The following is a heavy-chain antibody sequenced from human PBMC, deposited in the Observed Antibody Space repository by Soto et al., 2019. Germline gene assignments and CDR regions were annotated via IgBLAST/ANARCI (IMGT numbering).Heavy chain of an antibody. CDR3: ARVRYVDY. Sequence: QVHLVQSGAEVKKPGASVKVSCKGSGYIFTTYGITWVRQATGQGLECMGWISAHNGHTNYAQKLQGRDTVTRDTSTSTAYLALRNLRSDVTAVYYCARVRYVDYRGQGALVTVSS. V-gene: IGHV1-18*01. CDR1: GYIFTTYG. J-gene: IGHJ4*02. D-gene: IGHD1-1*01. CDR2: ISAHNGHT.